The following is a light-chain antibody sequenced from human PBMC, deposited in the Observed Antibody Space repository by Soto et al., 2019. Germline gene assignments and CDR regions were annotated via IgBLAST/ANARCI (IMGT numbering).Light chain of an antibody. CDR2: AAS. Sequence: DIQMTQSPSSLSASVGDRVTITCRASQSISSYLNWYQQKPGKAPKLLIYAASSLQSGVPSRFSGSGSGTDFTLTISSLQPEYFATYYCQQSYSTTFGQGTKLEIK. CDR1: QSISSY. CDR3: QQSYSTT. V-gene: IGKV1-39*01. J-gene: IGKJ2*01.